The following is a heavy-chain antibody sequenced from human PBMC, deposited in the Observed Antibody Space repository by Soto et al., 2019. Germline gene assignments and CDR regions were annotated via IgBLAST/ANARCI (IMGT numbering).Heavy chain of an antibody. J-gene: IGHJ3*02. D-gene: IGHD3-22*01. Sequence: SETLSLTCPVAGGTISSYYWSWIRQPAGKGLEWIGRIYTSGSTNYNPSLKSRVTMSVDTSKNQFSLKLSSVTAADTAVYYCARDWLTRNYYDSSGYLDAFDIWGQGTMVTVSS. CDR3: ARDWLTRNYYDSSGYLDAFDI. V-gene: IGHV4-4*07. CDR2: IYTSGST. CDR1: GGTISSYY.